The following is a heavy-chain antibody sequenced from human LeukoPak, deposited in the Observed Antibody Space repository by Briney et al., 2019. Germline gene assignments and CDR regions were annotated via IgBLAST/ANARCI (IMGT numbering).Heavy chain of an antibody. CDR2: IYYSGST. CDR3: ARDSSGLLDY. J-gene: IGHJ4*02. D-gene: IGHD6-25*01. CDR1: GGSISSYSYY. V-gene: IGHV4-39*07. Sequence: SETLSLTCTVSGGSISSYSYYWGWIRQPPGKGLEWIGSIYYSGSTYYNPSLKSRVTISVDTSKNQFSLKLSSVTAADTAVYYCARDSSGLLDYWGQGTLVTVSS.